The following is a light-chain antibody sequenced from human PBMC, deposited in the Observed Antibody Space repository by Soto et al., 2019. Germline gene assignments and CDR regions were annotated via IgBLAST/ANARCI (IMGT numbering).Light chain of an antibody. Sequence: QSVMTQPPSAFGTPGQEVTISCSGSSSNIGNNYVYWYHQVPGKAPKLLIYRNNQRPSGVPDRFSGSKSDTSASLAITGLRSEDDGHYYCSSWDNHLNGPVFGGGTQLTVL. CDR1: SSNIGNNY. V-gene: IGLV1-47*01. CDR3: SSWDNHLNGPV. J-gene: IGLJ7*01. CDR2: RNN.